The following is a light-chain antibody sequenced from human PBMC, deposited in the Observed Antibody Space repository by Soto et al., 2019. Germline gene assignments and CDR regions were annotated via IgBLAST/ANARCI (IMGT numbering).Light chain of an antibody. CDR3: PQRSNWPL. CDR2: DAS. J-gene: IGKJ4*01. V-gene: IGKV3-11*01. CDR1: QSVSSY. Sequence: EIVLTQSPATLSLSPGERATLSCRASQSVSSYLAWYQQKPGQAPRLLIYDASNSATGIPARFSGSGSGTDSTLTIRSLQPEDFSVYYCPQRSNWPLFGGGTKVEIK.